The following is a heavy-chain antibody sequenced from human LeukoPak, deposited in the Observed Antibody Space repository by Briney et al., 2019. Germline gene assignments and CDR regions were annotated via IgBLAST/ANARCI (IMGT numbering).Heavy chain of an antibody. D-gene: IGHD6-13*01. V-gene: IGHV4-59*08. CDR3: ARGYSSSWYWYFDL. CDR1: GGSISSYY. J-gene: IGHJ2*01. CDR2: IYYSGST. Sequence: SETLSLTCTVSGGSISSYYWSWIRQPPGKGLEWIGYIYYSGSTNYNPSLKSRVTISVDTSNNQFSLKLSSVTAADTAVYYCARGYSSSWYWYFDLWGRGTLVTVSS.